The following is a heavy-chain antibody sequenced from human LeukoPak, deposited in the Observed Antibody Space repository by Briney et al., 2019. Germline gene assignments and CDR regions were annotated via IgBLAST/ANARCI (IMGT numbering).Heavy chain of an antibody. CDR2: ISSSSSYV. D-gene: IGHD6-13*01. J-gene: IGHJ4*02. V-gene: IGHV3-21*01. CDR3: ASKRQLVQDY. CDR1: GFTFSSYS. Sequence: PGGSLRLSCAASGFTFSSYSMNWVRQAPGKGLEWVSSISSSSSYVYYADSVKGRFTISRDNAKNSLYLQMNSLRAEDTAVYYCASKRQLVQDYWGQGTLVTVSS.